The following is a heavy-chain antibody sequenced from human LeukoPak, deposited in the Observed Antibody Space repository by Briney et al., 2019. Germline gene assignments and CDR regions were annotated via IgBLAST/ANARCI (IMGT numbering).Heavy chain of an antibody. CDR1: GFTFDDYA. Sequence: SLRLSCAASGFTFDDYAMHWVRQAPGKGLEWVSGISWNSGSIGYADSVKGRFTISRDNAKNSLYLQMNSLRAEDTALYYRAKDRNSGYDSDWFDPWGQGTLVTVSS. CDR2: ISWNSGSI. J-gene: IGHJ5*02. V-gene: IGHV3-9*01. D-gene: IGHD5-12*01. CDR3: AKDRNSGYDSDWFDP.